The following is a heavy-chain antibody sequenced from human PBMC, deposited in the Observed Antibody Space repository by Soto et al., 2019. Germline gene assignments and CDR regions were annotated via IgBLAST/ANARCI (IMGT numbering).Heavy chain of an antibody. CDR1: GCPFTSYD. CDR2: MNPNSGNT. Sequence: ASVKISCEASGCPFTSYDINWVRQATGQGLEWMGWMNPNSGNTGYAQKFQGRVTMTRNTSISTAYMELSSLRSEDTAVYYCARRRWIYFFDYWGQGTLVTVSS. J-gene: IGHJ4*02. V-gene: IGHV1-8*01. D-gene: IGHD2-2*03. CDR3: ARRRWIYFFDY.